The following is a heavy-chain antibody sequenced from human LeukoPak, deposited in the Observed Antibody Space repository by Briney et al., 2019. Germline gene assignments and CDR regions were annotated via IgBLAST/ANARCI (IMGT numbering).Heavy chain of an antibody. CDR1: GGSISSGGYY. CDR3: AREMGNGGWTSYNWFDP. J-gene: IGHJ5*02. V-gene: IGHV4-61*08. Sequence: SETLSLTCTVSGGSISSGGYYWSWIRQHPGKGLEWIGYIYYSGSTNYNPSLKSRVTISVDTSKNQFSLKLSSVTAADTAVYYCAREMGNGGWTSYNWFDPWGQGTLVTVSS. CDR2: IYYSGST. D-gene: IGHD6-19*01.